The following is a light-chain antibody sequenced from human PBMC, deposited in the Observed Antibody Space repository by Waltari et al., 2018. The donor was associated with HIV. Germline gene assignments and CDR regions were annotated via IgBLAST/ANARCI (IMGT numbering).Light chain of an antibody. CDR3: CSYAGSNTYL. CDR1: SSDVGSYNY. CDR2: DVS. J-gene: IGLJ1*01. V-gene: IGLV2-23*02. Sequence: QSALTQPASVSGFPGQSITISCTGRSSDVGSYNYVSWYQQPPGKAPKLLIYDVSKRPSGVSNRFSGSKSGNTASLTISGLQAEDEADYYCCSYAGSNTYLFGTGTEVTVL.